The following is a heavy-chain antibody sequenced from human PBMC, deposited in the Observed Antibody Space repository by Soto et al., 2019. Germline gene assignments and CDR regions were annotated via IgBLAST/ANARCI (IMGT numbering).Heavy chain of an antibody. J-gene: IGHJ4*02. CDR3: ARLLGITMVRGVIIDY. Sequence: QLQLQESGPGLVKPSETLSLTCTVSGGSISSSSYYWGWIRQPPGKGLEWIGSIYYSGSTYYNPSLKSRVTISVDTSKNQFSLKLSSVTAADTAVYYCARLLGITMVRGVIIDYWGQGTLVTVSS. CDR1: GGSISSSSYY. CDR2: IYYSGST. D-gene: IGHD3-10*01. V-gene: IGHV4-39*01.